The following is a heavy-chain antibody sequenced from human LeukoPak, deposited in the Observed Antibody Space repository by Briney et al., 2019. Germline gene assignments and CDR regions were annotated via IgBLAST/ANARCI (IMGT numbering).Heavy chain of an antibody. CDR3: ASPNEYDYVWGSYRFDY. Sequence: SVKVSCKASGGTFSSYAISWVRQAPGQGLEWMGRIIPIFGTANYAQKFQGRVTISTDESTSTAYMELSSLRSEDTAVYYCASPNEYDYVWGSYRFDYWGQGTLVTVSS. CDR1: GGTFSSYA. CDR2: IIPIFGTA. V-gene: IGHV1-69*05. D-gene: IGHD3-16*02. J-gene: IGHJ4*02.